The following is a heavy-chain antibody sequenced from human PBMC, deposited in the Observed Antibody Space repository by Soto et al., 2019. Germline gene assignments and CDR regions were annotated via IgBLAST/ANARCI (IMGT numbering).Heavy chain of an antibody. J-gene: IGHJ3*02. Sequence: NPSETLSLTCTVSGGSISSSSYYWGWIRQPPGKGLEWIGSIYYSGSTYYSPSLKSRVTISVDTSKNQFSLKLSSVTAADTAVYYCARLPMATSLSTPCAFDIWGQGTMVTVSS. V-gene: IGHV4-39*01. CDR1: GGSISSSSYY. CDR3: ARLPMATSLSTPCAFDI. CDR2: IYYSGST.